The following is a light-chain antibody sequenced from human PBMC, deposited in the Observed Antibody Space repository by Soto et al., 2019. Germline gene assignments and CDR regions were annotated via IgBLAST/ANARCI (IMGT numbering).Light chain of an antibody. J-gene: IGKJ2*01. CDR1: QSVSSS. Sequence: EIVLTQSPATLSLSPGERATLSCRASQSVSSSLAWYQQKPGQAPRLLIYDAYNRATGIPARFSGSGSGTDFTLTISSLEPEDFAVYDCQQLDTFGQGTKLEIK. V-gene: IGKV3-11*01. CDR3: QQLDT. CDR2: DAY.